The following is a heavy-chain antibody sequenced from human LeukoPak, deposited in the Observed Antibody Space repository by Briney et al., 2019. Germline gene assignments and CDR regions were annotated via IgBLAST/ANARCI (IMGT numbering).Heavy chain of an antibody. CDR1: GYTFTSYA. D-gene: IGHD4-11*01. V-gene: IGHV1-3*01. Sequence: ASVKVSCKASGYTFTSYAMHWVRQAPGQRLEWMGWINAGNGNTKYSQKFQGRVTMTTDTSTSTAYMELRSLRSDDTAVYYCARDGIDYSNPFHNGMGVWGQGTTVTVSS. CDR2: INAGNGNT. CDR3: ARDGIDYSNPFHNGMGV. J-gene: IGHJ6*02.